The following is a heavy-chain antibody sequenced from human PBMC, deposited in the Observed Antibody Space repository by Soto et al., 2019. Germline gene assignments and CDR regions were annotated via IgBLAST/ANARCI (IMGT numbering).Heavy chain of an antibody. V-gene: IGHV3-21*01. J-gene: IGHJ3*02. CDR3: ARVDIVVVVATETEDAFDI. Sequence: GGSLRLSCAASGFTFSSYSMNWDRQAPGKGLEWVSSISSSSSYIYYADSVKGRFTISRDNAKNSLYLQMNSLRAEDTAVYYCARVDIVVVVATETEDAFDIWGQGTMVTVSS. CDR2: ISSSSSYI. D-gene: IGHD2-15*01. CDR1: GFTFSSYS.